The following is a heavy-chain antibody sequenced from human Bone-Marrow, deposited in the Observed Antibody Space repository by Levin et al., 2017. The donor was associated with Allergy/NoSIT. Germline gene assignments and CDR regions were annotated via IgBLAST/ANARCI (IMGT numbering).Heavy chain of an antibody. V-gene: IGHV3-30*18. D-gene: IGHD2-2*01. Sequence: LSLTCAASGFTFSSSVMHWVRQAPGKGLEWVAVISNDGSNKYYADSVKGRFTISRDNSKNTLYMQMNSLRAEDTAVYYCAKDFCSSTSCYGGGDYWGQGTLVTVSS. J-gene: IGHJ4*02. CDR3: AKDFCSSTSCYGGGDY. CDR2: ISNDGSNK. CDR1: GFTFSSSV.